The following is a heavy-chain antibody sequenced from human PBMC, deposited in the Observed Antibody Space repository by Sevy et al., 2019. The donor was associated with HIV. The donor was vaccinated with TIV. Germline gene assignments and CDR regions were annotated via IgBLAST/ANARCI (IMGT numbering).Heavy chain of an antibody. CDR2: FDPEDGER. J-gene: IGHJ4*02. D-gene: IGHD3-9*01. V-gene: IGHV1-24*01. CDR1: GYTLTKLS. CDR3: TTMEYYYNVIGQFSGDY. Sequence: ASVKVSCKVSGYTLTKLSMHWVRQAPGKGLEWMGGFDPEDGERMYAQKLQGRVTMTEDTSTNTAYMELSSLRFEDTAVYYCTTMEYYYNVIGQFSGDYWGPGTLVTVSS.